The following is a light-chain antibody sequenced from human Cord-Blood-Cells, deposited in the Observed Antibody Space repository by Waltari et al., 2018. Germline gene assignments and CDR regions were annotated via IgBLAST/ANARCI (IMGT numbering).Light chain of an antibody. V-gene: IGLV3-19*01. CDR1: SLRRYY. CDR2: GKN. J-gene: IGLJ3*02. Sequence: SSELTQVPAVSVALGQPVRITCQGDSLRRYYASRYQQKPGQAPVLVIYGKNNRPSGIPDRFSGSSSGNTASLTITGAQAEDEADYYCNSRDSSGNHWVFGGGTKLTVL. CDR3: NSRDSSGNHWV.